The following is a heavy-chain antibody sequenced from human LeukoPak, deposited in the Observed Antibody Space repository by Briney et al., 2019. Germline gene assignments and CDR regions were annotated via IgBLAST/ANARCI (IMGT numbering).Heavy chain of an antibody. V-gene: IGHV1-46*01. CDR2: INPSGGST. Sequence: ASVKVSCKASGYAFTNYYMHWVRQAPGQGLEWMGLINPSGGSTSYAEKFQGRVIMTRDMSTTTDYMELSSLRSEDTAVYYCARDNSIGGRGWWFDPWGQGTLVTVSS. J-gene: IGHJ5*02. CDR1: GYAFTNYY. D-gene: IGHD4-23*01. CDR3: ARDNSIGGRGWWFDP.